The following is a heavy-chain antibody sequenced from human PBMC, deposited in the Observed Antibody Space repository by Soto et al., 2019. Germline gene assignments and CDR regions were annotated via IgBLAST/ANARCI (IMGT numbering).Heavy chain of an antibody. J-gene: IGHJ4*02. Sequence: EVHLVESGGGLVQTGGSLRLSCAIFESTVSRDWMNWVRQAPGKGLEWVAHINQDGSEKYYVDSVKGRFTISRDNAKKSLYLQMNSLRPADTAIYYGSGGVGDAFWGQGTLVTVSS. V-gene: IGHV3-7*04. D-gene: IGHD1-26*01. CDR2: INQDGSEK. CDR1: ESTVSRDW. CDR3: SGGVGDAF.